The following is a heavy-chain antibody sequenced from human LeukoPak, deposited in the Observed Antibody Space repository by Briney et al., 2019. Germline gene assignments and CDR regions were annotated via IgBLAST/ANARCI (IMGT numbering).Heavy chain of an antibody. CDR1: GFTFRRDW. CDR3: ARRDIVVVVSASDY. V-gene: IGHV3-23*01. J-gene: IGHJ4*02. Sequence: GGSLRLSCAASGFTFRRDWMSWVRQAPGKGLEWVSGITASGDSTYYGDSVKGRFTMSRDNSKNTVYLQMNSLRVDDTAVYFCARRDIVVVVSASDYWGQGTLVTVSS. D-gene: IGHD2-15*01. CDR2: ITASGDST.